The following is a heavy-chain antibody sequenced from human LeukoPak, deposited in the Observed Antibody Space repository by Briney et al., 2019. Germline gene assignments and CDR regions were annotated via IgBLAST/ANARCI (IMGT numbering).Heavy chain of an antibody. CDR3: ARGLGDTGYFDY. V-gene: IGHV3-30*04. J-gene: IGHJ4*02. CDR2: IPYDGSNN. CDR1: GFTCSTYA. Sequence: GVSLRRSCAAAGFTCSTYARQWVRQGPGKGREGVAVIPYDGSNNYSEDSVKGRFTISRDNSKTTLYLQMNSMRAEDTAVYYCARGLGDTGYFDYWGQGTLVTVSS. D-gene: IGHD3-16*01.